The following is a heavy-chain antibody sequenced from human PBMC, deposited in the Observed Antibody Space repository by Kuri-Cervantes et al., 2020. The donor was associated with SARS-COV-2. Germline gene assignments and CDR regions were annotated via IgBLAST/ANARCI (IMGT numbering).Heavy chain of an antibody. CDR2: ISSSGSTI. CDR1: GFTFSDYY. V-gene: IGHV3-11*04. Sequence: LSLTCAASGFTFSDYYMSWIRQAPGKGLEWVSYISSSGSTIYYADSVKGRFTISRDNAKNSLYLQMNSLRAEDTAVYYCASSPVAAPFGAFDIWGQGTMVTVSS. D-gene: IGHD6-19*01. CDR3: ASSPVAAPFGAFDI. J-gene: IGHJ3*02.